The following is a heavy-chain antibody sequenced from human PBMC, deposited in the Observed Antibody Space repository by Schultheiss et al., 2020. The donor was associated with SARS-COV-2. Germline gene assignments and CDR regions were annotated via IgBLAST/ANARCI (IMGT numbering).Heavy chain of an antibody. D-gene: IGHD3-22*01. CDR2: IYHSGST. Sequence: SETLSLTCAVSGYSISSGYYWGWIRQPPGKGLEWIGSIYHSGSTYYNPSLKSRVTISVDTSKNQFSLKLSSVTAADTAVYYCASIDSSGYFDYWGQGTLVTVSS. CDR1: GYSISSGYY. V-gene: IGHV4-38-2*01. J-gene: IGHJ4*02. CDR3: ASIDSSGYFDY.